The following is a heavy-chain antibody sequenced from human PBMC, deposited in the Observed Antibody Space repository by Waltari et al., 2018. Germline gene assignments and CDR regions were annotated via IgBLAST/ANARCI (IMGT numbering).Heavy chain of an antibody. V-gene: IGHV3-21*04. J-gene: IGHJ4*02. D-gene: IGHD6-19*01. CDR1: GFTFSSYA. CDR2: ISSSSSYI. Sequence: EVQLLESGGGLVQPGGSLRLSCAASGFTFSSYAMSWVRQAPGKGLEWVSSISSSSSYIYYADSVKGRFTISRDNAKNSLYLQMNSLRAEDTAVYYCATNSSGWYYFDYWGQGTLVTVSS. CDR3: ATNSSGWYYFDY.